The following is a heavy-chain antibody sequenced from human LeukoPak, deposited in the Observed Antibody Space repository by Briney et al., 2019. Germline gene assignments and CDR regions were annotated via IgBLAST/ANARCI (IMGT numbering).Heavy chain of an antibody. V-gene: IGHV3-30*04. Sequence: AGGSLRLSCAASGFTFSSYAMHWVRQAPGKGLEWVAVISYDGSNKYYADSVKGRFTISRDNSKNTLYLQMNSLRAEDTAVYYCAREGGDYSKYYMDVWGKGTTVTVSS. D-gene: IGHD4-11*01. J-gene: IGHJ6*03. CDR1: GFTFSSYA. CDR3: AREGGDYSKYYMDV. CDR2: ISYDGSNK.